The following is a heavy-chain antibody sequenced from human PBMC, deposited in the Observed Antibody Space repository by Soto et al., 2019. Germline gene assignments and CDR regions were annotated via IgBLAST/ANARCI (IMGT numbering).Heavy chain of an antibody. CDR2: INSDGSST. CDR1: GFTFSSYL. D-gene: IGHD2-21*02. Sequence: EVPLVESGGGLVQPGGSLRLSCAASGFTFSSYLMHWVRQAPGKGLVWVSRINSDGSSTSYADSVKGRFTISRDNAKNTLYLQMNSLRAEDTAVYYCAREKYCGGDCDDAFDIWGQGTMVTVSS. CDR3: AREKYCGGDCDDAFDI. J-gene: IGHJ3*02. V-gene: IGHV3-74*01.